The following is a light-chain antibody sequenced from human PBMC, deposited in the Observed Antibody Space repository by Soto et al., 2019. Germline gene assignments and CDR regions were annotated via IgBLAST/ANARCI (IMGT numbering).Light chain of an antibody. Sequence: EIGLTQSPGTLSLSPGERATLSCRASQSVSSSYLAWYQQKPGQAPRLLIYAASSRATGIPDRFSGSGSGTDFTLTISRLEPEDFAEYYCQQYGSSPRTFGQGTKVEIK. CDR2: AAS. V-gene: IGKV3-20*01. CDR1: QSVSSSY. CDR3: QQYGSSPRT. J-gene: IGKJ1*01.